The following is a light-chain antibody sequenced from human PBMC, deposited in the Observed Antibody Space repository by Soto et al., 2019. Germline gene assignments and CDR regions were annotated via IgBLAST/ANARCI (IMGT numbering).Light chain of an antibody. V-gene: IGKV1-39*01. Sequence: DIQMTQSPSSLSASVGDRVTITCRASQSISSHLNWYQQKPGKAPKLLIYAASSLQSGVPSRFSGSGSGTDFTLTISSLQPEDFATYYCQQSDTMPRTFGQGTKVDIK. CDR3: QQSDTMPRT. J-gene: IGKJ1*01. CDR2: AAS. CDR1: QSISSH.